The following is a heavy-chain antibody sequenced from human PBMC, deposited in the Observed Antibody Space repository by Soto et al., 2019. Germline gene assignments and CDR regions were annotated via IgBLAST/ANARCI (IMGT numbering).Heavy chain of an antibody. CDR1: GVSISSYY. CDR2: IYYSGST. Sequence: PSETLSLTCTVSGVSISSYYWSWIRQPPGKGLEWIGYIYYSGSTNYNPSLKSRVTISVDTSKNQFSLKLSSVTAADTAVYYCARSGAAGSRRPHNWFDPWGQGTLVTVSS. J-gene: IGHJ5*02. CDR3: ARSGAAGSRRPHNWFDP. V-gene: IGHV4-59*01. D-gene: IGHD6-13*01.